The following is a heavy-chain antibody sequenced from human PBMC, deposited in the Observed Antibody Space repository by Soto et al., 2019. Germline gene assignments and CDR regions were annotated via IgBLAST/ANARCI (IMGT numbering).Heavy chain of an antibody. J-gene: IGHJ4*02. Sequence: SVKVSCKASGGTFSSYAISWVRQAPGQGLEWMGGIIPIFGTANYAQKFQGRVTITADESTSTAYMELSSLRSEDTAVYYCARGSVGATDDFDYWGQGTLVTVSS. CDR2: IIPIFGTA. CDR3: ARGSVGATDDFDY. V-gene: IGHV1-69*13. D-gene: IGHD1-26*01. CDR1: GGTFSSYA.